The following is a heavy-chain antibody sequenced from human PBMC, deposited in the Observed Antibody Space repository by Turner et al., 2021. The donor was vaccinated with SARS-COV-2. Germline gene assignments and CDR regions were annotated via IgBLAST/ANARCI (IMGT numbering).Heavy chain of an antibody. CDR1: GFTFSSYG. CDR3: ARDKGEGSSGWLIPSGSYYFDY. V-gene: IGHV3-33*01. Sequence: QVQLVESGGGVVQPGRSLRLSCAASGFTFSSYGMHWVRQAPGKGLEWVAFIWYDGSNKYYAESVKGRFTISRDNSKNTLYLQMNSLRAEDTAVYYCARDKGEGSSGWLIPSGSYYFDYWGQGTLVTVSS. J-gene: IGHJ4*02. CDR2: IWYDGSNK. D-gene: IGHD6-19*01.